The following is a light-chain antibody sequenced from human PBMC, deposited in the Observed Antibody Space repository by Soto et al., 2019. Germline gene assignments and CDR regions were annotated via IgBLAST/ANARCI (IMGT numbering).Light chain of an antibody. CDR1: SSNIGENT. Sequence: QPVLTQPPSASGTPGQRVTISCSGSSSNIGENTVNWYQQLPGTAPKLLIYSSNHRPSGVPDRFSGSKSGTSAALAISGLQSEDEADYYCAAWDDSLNGHVFGTGTKLTVL. CDR3: AAWDDSLNGHV. J-gene: IGLJ1*01. CDR2: SSN. V-gene: IGLV1-44*01.